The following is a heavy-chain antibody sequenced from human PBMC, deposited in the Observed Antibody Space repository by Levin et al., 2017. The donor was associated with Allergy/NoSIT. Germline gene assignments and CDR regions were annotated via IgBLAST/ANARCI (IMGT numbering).Heavy chain of an antibody. J-gene: IGHJ4*02. CDR2: IKQDGSEK. CDR1: GFTFSSYW. CDR3: ARDTMGSSGCMDY. D-gene: IGHD6-19*01. V-gene: IGHV3-7*04. Sequence: GGSLRLSCAASGFTFSSYWMSWVRQAPGKGLEWVANIKQDGSEKYYVDSVKGRFTISRDNAKNSLYLQMNSLRAEDTAVYFCARDTMGSSGCMDYWGQGTLVTVSS.